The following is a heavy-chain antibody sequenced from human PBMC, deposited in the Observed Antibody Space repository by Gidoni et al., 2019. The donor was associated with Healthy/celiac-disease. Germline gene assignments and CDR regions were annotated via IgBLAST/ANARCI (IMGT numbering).Heavy chain of an antibody. CDR2: ISGSGGST. CDR1: GFHFSSDA. Sequence: EVQLLESGGGLVQPGGSLRLSCAASGFHFSSDAMSWVRQAPGKGLEWVSAISGSGGSTYYADSVKGRFTISRDNSKNTLYLQMNSLRAEDTAVYYCAKDFGSSGYYPIYFQHWGQGTLVTVSS. V-gene: IGHV3-23*01. J-gene: IGHJ1*01. CDR3: AKDFGSSGYYPIYFQH. D-gene: IGHD3-22*01.